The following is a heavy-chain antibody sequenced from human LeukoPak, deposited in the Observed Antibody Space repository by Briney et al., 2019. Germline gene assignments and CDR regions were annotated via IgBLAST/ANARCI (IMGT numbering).Heavy chain of an antibody. CDR3: AMDRYGNYYFDY. J-gene: IGHJ4*02. Sequence: GGSLRLSCTASGFTFSSYWMHWVRQAPGKGLMWVSRINTDGTSTTYADSVKGRFTISRDNAKNTLYLQMNSLRAEDTAVYYCAMDRYGNYYFDYWGQGTLVTVSS. D-gene: IGHD5-18*01. CDR2: INTDGTST. CDR1: GFTFSSYW. V-gene: IGHV3-74*01.